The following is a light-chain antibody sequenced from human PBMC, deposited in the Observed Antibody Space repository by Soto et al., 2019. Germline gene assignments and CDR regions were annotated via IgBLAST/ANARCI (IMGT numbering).Light chain of an antibody. J-gene: IGKJ2*01. CDR1: QSVSSSY. Sequence: EIGLTQSPGTLSLSPGERATLSCRASQSVSSSYLAWYQQKPGQAPRLLIYGASSRATGIPDRFSGSGSGTDFTLTISRLEPEDFAVYYWQQYGSQYTFGQGTELEIK. CDR2: GAS. V-gene: IGKV3-20*01. CDR3: QQYGSQYT.